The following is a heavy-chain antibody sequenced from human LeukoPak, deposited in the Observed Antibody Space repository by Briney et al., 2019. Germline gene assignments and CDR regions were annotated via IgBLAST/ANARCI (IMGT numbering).Heavy chain of an antibody. CDR2: IYYGGTT. CDR1: GGSINTGDYY. CDR3: ARDLVNYYGSGTYVHGFDV. D-gene: IGHD3-10*01. J-gene: IGHJ3*01. Sequence: PSETLSLTCTVSGGSINTGDYYWHWIRQHPGKGLEWIGYIYYGGTTSYNPSLKRRLIISLDTSNTQFYLRVNSVTAADTAVYFCARDLVNYYGSGTYVHGFDVWGQGTMVKVSA. V-gene: IGHV4-31*03.